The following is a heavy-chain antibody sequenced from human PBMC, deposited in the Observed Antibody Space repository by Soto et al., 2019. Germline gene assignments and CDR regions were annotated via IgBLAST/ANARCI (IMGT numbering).Heavy chain of an antibody. CDR2: IYSSGTT. CDR1: GCSMSNDY. CDR3: ARGSWFDP. V-gene: IGHV4-59*01. J-gene: IGHJ5*02. Sequence: SETLSLTFTVSGCSMSNDYWNWIRQPPGKGLEWIGYIYSSGTTNYNPSLERRVTISVDTSKNQFSLNLNAVTAEDTAMYYCARGSWFDPWGQG.